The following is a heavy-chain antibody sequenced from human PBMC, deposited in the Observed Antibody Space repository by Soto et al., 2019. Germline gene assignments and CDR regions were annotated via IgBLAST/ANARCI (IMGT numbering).Heavy chain of an antibody. J-gene: IGHJ4*02. CDR3: ARDLGGWPDY. V-gene: IGHV1-3*01. CDR1: GYTFTSYA. D-gene: IGHD6-19*01. Sequence: VPLKVSCKASGYTFTSYAIHWVRQAPGQRLEWMGWINAGNGNTKYSQKFQDRVTITRDTSASTAYMELSSLRSEDTAVYYCARDLGGWPDYWGQGTLVTVSS. CDR2: INAGNGNT.